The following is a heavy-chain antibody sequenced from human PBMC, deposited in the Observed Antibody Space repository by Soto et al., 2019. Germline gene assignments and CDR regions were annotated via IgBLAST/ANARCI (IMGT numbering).Heavy chain of an antibody. CDR2: IYYSGST. CDR1: GGSVNNANYF. Sequence: QVRLEESGPGLVKPSETLSLICSVSGGSVNNANYFWNWIRHHPENGLEWVGYIYYSGSTRYNPSFKTRATLSIDTSKNQFTRRLNSVTVADTAGYFCARDADYGGSRGGMDVWGRGTTVTVSS. D-gene: IGHD4-17*01. V-gene: IGHV4-31*03. J-gene: IGHJ6*02. CDR3: ARDADYGGSRGGMDV.